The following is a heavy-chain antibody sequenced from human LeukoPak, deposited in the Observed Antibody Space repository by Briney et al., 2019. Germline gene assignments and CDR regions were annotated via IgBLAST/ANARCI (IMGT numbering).Heavy chain of an antibody. CDR2: INWNGGST. Sequence: GGSVRRSCAASGFTFDDNGMRWVRQAPGKGLEWVSGINWNGGSTGYADSVKGRFTISRDNAKNSLYLQMNSLRAEDTALYYCARDDSSGYSYYWGQGTLVTVSS. CDR1: GFTFDDNG. J-gene: IGHJ4*02. V-gene: IGHV3-20*04. D-gene: IGHD3-22*01. CDR3: ARDDSSGYSYY.